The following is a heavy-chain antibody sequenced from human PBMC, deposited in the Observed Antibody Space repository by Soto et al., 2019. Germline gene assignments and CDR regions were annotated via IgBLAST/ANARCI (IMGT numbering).Heavy chain of an antibody. Sequence: QVQLVESGGGVVLPGRSLRLSCAASGFTFNTYFIHWVRQAPGKGLEWVAVISDDGTNSYYADSVKARFTISRDNSKNTLYLQMGSLRAEDTAVYFCARDREQWLVRGVDYWGQGTLVTVSS. D-gene: IGHD3-10*01. CDR1: GFTFNTYF. CDR2: ISDDGTNS. CDR3: ARDREQWLVRGVDY. J-gene: IGHJ4*02. V-gene: IGHV3-30-3*01.